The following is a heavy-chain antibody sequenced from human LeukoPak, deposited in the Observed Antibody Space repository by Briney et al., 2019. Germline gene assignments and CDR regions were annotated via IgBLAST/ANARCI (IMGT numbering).Heavy chain of an antibody. CDR2: ISSSGSTI. J-gene: IGHJ6*03. Sequence: GGSLRLSCAASGFTFSNYAMNWVRQAPGKGLEWVSYISSSGSTIYYADSVKGRFTISRDNAKNSLYLQMNSLRAEDTAVYYCARRYYYYYMDVWGKGTTVTVSS. CDR3: ARRYYYYYMDV. CDR1: GFTFSNYA. V-gene: IGHV3-48*04.